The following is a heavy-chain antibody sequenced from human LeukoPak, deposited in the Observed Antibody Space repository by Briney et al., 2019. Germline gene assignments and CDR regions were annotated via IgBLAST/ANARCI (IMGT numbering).Heavy chain of an antibody. CDR1: GYSFTTYW. J-gene: IGHJ4*02. CDR2: IYPGDSDT. Sequence: KLGESLKISCKGSGYSFTTYWIGWVRQMPGKGLEWMGLIYPGDSDTRYSPSFQGQVTISADKSIRTAYLQWSSLEASDTAMYYCGRGYSASPTGYVDFWGQGTQVTVSS. V-gene: IGHV5-51*01. D-gene: IGHD6-13*01. CDR3: GRGYSASPTGYVDF.